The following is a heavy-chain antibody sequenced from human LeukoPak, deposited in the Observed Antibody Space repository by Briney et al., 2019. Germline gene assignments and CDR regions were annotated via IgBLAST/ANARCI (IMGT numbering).Heavy chain of an antibody. Sequence: GGSLRLSCAASGFTVSTYSMNWVRQAPGKGLEWVSSISSGSSYIYYADSMKGRFTISRDDAKNSLYLQMNSLRAEDTAVYYCARYCSSSRCPYYYHMDVWGKGTTVTVSS. V-gene: IGHV3-21*01. CDR3: ARYCSSSRCPYYYHMDV. CDR1: GFTVSTYS. D-gene: IGHD2-2*01. CDR2: ISSGSSYI. J-gene: IGHJ6*03.